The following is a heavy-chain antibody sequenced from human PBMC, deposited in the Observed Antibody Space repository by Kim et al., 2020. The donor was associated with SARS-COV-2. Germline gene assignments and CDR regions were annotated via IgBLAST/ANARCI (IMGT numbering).Heavy chain of an antibody. CDR3: ARPIIAAPGGAF. J-gene: IGHJ4*02. Sequence: CVDSVKGRFTISRDNAKKSLYLQMSSLRAEDTAVYFCARPIIAAPGGAFWGQGTLVTVSS. V-gene: IGHV3-7*03. D-gene: IGHD6-13*01.